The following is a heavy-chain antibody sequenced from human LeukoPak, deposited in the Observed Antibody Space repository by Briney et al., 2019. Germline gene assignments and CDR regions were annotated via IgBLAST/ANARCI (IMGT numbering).Heavy chain of an antibody. CDR2: IYYSGST. CDR3: ARGILLWFGESRYYFDY. CDR1: GGSISSGGYY. Sequence: PSQTLSLTCTVSGGSISSGGYYWSWIRQHPGKGLEWIGYIYYSGSTYYNPSLKSRVTISVDTSKNQFSLKLSSVTAADTAVYYCARGILLWFGESRYYFDYWGQGTLVTVSS. V-gene: IGHV4-31*03. J-gene: IGHJ4*02. D-gene: IGHD3-10*01.